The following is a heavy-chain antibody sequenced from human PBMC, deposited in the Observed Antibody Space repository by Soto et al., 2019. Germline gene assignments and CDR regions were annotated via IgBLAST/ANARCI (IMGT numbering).Heavy chain of an antibody. CDR1: GFSFSSYS. V-gene: IGHV3-48*01. CDR3: ARDTIVGAMAFNC. CDR2: INSRSNSM. J-gene: IGHJ4*02. D-gene: IGHD1-26*01. Sequence: EVQLVESGGGLVQPGGSRRLSCVASGFSFSSYSMNWVRQAPGKGLEWVSYINSRSNSMYYADSVKGRFTVSRDNAKNSLYLQMDSLRAEDTAVYYCARDTIVGAMAFNCWGQGTLVTVSS.